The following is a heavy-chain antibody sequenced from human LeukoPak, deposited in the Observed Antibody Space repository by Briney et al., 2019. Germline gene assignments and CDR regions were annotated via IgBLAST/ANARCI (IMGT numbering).Heavy chain of an antibody. D-gene: IGHD3-10*01. CDR3: ARGASRAGTYDFDY. CDR1: GCSISRYY. Sequence: AETLSLTCTVSGCSISRYYWSWIRQPPGKGLEWMGYIYYSGSTNYNPSLKRRVTISVDTSKNQFSLKLRSVTAADAAVYFCARGASRAGTYDFDYWGQVTLLTVS. V-gene: IGHV4-59*01. CDR2: IYYSGST. J-gene: IGHJ4*02.